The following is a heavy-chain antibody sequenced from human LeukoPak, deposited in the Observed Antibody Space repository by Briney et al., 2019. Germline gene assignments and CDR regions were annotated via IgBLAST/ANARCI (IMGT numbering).Heavy chain of an antibody. Sequence: GGSLRLSCAASGFTFSDYYMSWIRQAPGKGLEWVSYISSSSTSTNYADSVKGRFTISRDNAKNSLYLQMNSLRAEDTAVYYCASQCFGRFDPWGQGTRVTVSS. CDR1: GFTFSDYY. J-gene: IGHJ5*02. V-gene: IGHV3-11*06. CDR2: ISSSSTST. CDR3: ASQCFGRFDP. D-gene: IGHD3-16*01.